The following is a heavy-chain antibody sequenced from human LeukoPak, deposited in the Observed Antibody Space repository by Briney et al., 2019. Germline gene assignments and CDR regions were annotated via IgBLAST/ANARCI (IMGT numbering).Heavy chain of an antibody. J-gene: IGHJ5*02. CDR2: ISYDGSNK. CDR1: GFTFSSYA. V-gene: IGHV3-30*04. Sequence: GGSLRLSRAASGFTFSSYAIHWVRQAPGKGLEWMAVISYDGSNKYYADSVKGRFTISRDNSKNTLYLQMNSLRPEDTAVYYCARDAPGYCSGGTCYNKWFDPWGQGTLVAVSS. CDR3: ARDAPGYCSGGTCYNKWFDP. D-gene: IGHD2-15*01.